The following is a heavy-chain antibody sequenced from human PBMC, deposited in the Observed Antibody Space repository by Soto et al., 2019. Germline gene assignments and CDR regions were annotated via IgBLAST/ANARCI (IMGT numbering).Heavy chain of an antibody. Sequence: QVQLVQSGAEVKKPGSSMKVSCKASGGTFSSYAISWVRQAPGQGLEWMGWISPYNGNTNYAQNLQGRVTMTTDTSTSTAYMELRSLRSDDTAVYYCARDPQFSGSLSGGGDAFDIWGQGTMVTVSS. V-gene: IGHV1-18*01. CDR2: ISPYNGNT. J-gene: IGHJ3*02. CDR1: GGTFSSYA. D-gene: IGHD1-26*01. CDR3: ARDPQFSGSLSGGGDAFDI.